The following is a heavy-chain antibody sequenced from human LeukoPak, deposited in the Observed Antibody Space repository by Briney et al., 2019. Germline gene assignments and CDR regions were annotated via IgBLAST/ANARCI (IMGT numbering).Heavy chain of an antibody. CDR2: MSSSGRTI. CDR3: ATEVDAGC. Sequence: PGGSLRLSCAASGFMFSNYEMNWVRQAPGKGLEWVSYMSSSGRTIYYADSVKGRFTISRDNVKNSLYLQMNSPRAEDTAVYYCATEVDAGCWGQGTLVTVSS. V-gene: IGHV3-48*03. D-gene: IGHD5-12*01. J-gene: IGHJ4*02. CDR1: GFMFSNYE.